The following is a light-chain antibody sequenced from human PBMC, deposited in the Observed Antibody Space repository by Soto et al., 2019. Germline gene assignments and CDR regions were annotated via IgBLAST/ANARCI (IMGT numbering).Light chain of an antibody. CDR1: QSFDNF. CDR2: AAS. Sequence: TQSPSSLSASVGDRVTITCRSSQSFDNFLNWYQQSPGKAPKLLIYAASGLQRGVPSRFSGRGSGTDFTLTISSLQPEDFATYYCQQSYSAPLTFGGGTKVEIK. V-gene: IGKV1-39*01. CDR3: QQSYSAPLT. J-gene: IGKJ4*01.